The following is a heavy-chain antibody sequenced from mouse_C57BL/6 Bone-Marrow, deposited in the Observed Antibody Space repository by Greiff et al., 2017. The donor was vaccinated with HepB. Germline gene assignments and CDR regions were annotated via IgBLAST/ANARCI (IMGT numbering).Heavy chain of an antibody. CDR3: TRERITTVVYFDY. V-gene: IGHV1-15*01. Sequence: VKLMESGAELVRPGASVTLSCKASGYTFTDYEMHWVKQTPVHGLEWIGAIDPETGGTAYNQKFKGKAILTADKSSSTAYMELRSLTSEDSAVYYCTRERITTVVYFDYWGQGTTLTVSS. J-gene: IGHJ2*01. CDR1: GYTFTDYE. CDR2: IDPETGGT. D-gene: IGHD1-1*01.